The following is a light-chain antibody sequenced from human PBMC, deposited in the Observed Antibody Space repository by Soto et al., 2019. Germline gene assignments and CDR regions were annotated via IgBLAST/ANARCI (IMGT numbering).Light chain of an antibody. V-gene: IGKV3-15*01. CDR2: GAS. J-gene: IGKJ5*01. CDR1: QSVSSN. Sequence: EIVMTQSPATLSVSPGERATLSCRASQSVSSNLAWYQQKPGQAPRLLIYGASTRATGIPARFSGSGSGTEFTLTISSLQSEDFAVYYCQQRKTWPPITFGQGTRLEIK. CDR3: QQRKTWPPIT.